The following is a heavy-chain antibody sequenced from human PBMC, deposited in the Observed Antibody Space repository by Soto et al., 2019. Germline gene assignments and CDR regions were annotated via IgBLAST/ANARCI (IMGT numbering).Heavy chain of an antibody. CDR1: GYTFTSYG. V-gene: IGHV1-18*01. J-gene: IGHJ6*02. CDR2: ISAYNGNT. CDR3: ARDRKWERQHYYYGMDV. Sequence: ASVKVSCKASGYTFTSYGISWVRQAPGQGLEWMGWISAYNGNTNYAQKLQGRVTMTTDTSTSTAYMELRSLRSDDTAVYYCARDRKWERQHYYYGMDVWGQGTTVTV. D-gene: IGHD1-26*01.